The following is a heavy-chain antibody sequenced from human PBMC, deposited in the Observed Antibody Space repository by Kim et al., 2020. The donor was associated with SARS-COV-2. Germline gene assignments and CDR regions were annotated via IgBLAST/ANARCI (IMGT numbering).Heavy chain of an antibody. J-gene: IGHJ4*01. D-gene: IGHD2-21*01. Sequence: GGSLRLSCAASEFTFSAFEMNWVRQAPGKGLEWVSYISAGDSFIYYADSVKGRFTISRDNAKNSLFLQMNSLRAEDTAVYYCAQSFVGDCFDYWGHGT. CDR2: ISAGDSFI. CDR1: EFTFSAFE. V-gene: IGHV3-48*03. CDR3: AQSFVGDCFDY.